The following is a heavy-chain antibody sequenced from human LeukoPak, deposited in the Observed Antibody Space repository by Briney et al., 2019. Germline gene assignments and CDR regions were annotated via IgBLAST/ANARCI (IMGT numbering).Heavy chain of an antibody. CDR3: AKDREGLGSGYDLEYFDY. CDR1: GFTVSSYE. CDR2: ISGSGGTT. D-gene: IGHD5-12*01. J-gene: IGHJ4*02. V-gene: IGHV3-23*01. Sequence: GGSLRLSCAASGFTVSSYEMNWVRQAPGKGLEWVSAISGSGGTTYYADSVKGRFTISRDNSKNTLFLQMNSLRAEDTAVYYCAKDREGLGSGYDLEYFDYWGQGTPVTVSS.